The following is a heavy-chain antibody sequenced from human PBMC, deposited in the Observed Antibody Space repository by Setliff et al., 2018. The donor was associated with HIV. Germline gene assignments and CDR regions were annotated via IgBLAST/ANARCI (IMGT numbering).Heavy chain of an antibody. J-gene: IGHJ6*02. Sequence: PGGSLRLSCAASGFTFSSYAMSWVRQTPGKGLEWVSAISGSGGSTYYADSVKGRFTISRDNSKNTLYLQMNSLRAEDTAVYYCATAGRGQQLEAYYYYGMDVWGQGTTVTVSS. V-gene: IGHV3-23*01. CDR3: ATAGRGQQLEAYYYYGMDV. D-gene: IGHD6-13*01. CDR1: GFTFSSYA. CDR2: ISGSGGST.